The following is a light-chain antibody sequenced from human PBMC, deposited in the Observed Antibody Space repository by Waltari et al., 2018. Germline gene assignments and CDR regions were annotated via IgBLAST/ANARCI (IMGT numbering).Light chain of an antibody. CDR3: QTYDTSLSASAV. V-gene: IGLV1-40*01. CDR1: HSTIGAIYD. J-gene: IGLJ2*01. CDR2: GNN. Sequence: QSVLTQPPSVSGAPGQTVTISCTGSHSTIGAIYDVHWYQQLPGTAPKLLISGNNNRPSGVPDRFSASKSGTSASLVITGLQAEDEADYYCQTYDTSLSASAVFGGGTRLTVL.